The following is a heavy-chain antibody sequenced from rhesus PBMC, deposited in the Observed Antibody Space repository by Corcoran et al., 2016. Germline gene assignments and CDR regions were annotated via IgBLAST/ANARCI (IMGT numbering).Heavy chain of an antibody. Sequence: QVQLQESGPGVVKPSETLSLTCTVSGGSISSNYWSWIRQPPGKGLEWIGRIRSGGSTNYNPSLKSRVTISIDTSKNQFSLKLSSVTAADTAVYYCASTYSSGWYDAFDFWGQGLRVTVSS. V-gene: IGHV4-160*01. CDR2: IRSGGST. CDR3: ASTYSSGWYDAFDF. D-gene: IGHD6-31*01. J-gene: IGHJ3*01. CDR1: GGSISSNY.